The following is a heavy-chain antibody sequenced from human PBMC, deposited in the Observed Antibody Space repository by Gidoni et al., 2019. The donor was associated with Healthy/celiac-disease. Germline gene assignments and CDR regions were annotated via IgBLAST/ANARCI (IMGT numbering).Heavy chain of an antibody. J-gene: IGHJ4*02. V-gene: IGHV4-59*08. CDR3: ARHRGHYDSSGYYWLYYFDY. D-gene: IGHD3-22*01. Sequence: QVQLQASGPGLVKPSETLSLTCTVSGVSISSYYWRWIRQPPGKGLEWIGYLYYRGSTNYNPSLKSRVTISVDTSKNQFSLKLSSVTAADTAVYYCARHRGHYDSSGYYWLYYFDYWGQGTLVTVSS. CDR2: LYYRGST. CDR1: GVSISSYY.